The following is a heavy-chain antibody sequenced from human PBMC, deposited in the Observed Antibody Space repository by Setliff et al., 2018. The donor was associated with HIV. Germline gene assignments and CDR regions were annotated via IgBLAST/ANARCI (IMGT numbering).Heavy chain of an antibody. V-gene: IGHV1-69*13. CDR3: TRGRGIIGALVY. Sequence: SVKVSCKASGRTFTSYAINWVRQAPGQGLEWMGGIIPIFSTSNYAQRFQGRVTITADESTSTAYMELHNLRSEDTAMYYCTRGRGIIGALVYWGQGTLVTVSS. D-gene: IGHD2-21*01. J-gene: IGHJ4*02. CDR1: GRTFTSYA. CDR2: IIPIFSTS.